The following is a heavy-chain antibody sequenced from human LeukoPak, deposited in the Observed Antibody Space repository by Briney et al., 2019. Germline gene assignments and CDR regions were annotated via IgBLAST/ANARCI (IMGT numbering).Heavy chain of an antibody. CDR2: ISDGGGST. CDR3: AKDSTVSGSYYGMDV. J-gene: IGHJ6*02. CDR1: GFAFNNYV. V-gene: IGHV3-23*01. D-gene: IGHD3-3*01. Sequence: GGSLRLSCAAPGFAFNNYVMTWVRQAPGKGLEWVSSISDGGGSTYYTDSVKGRFTISRDNSKNTLYLQMNSLRAEDTALYYCAKDSTVSGSYYGMDVWGQGTTVTVSS.